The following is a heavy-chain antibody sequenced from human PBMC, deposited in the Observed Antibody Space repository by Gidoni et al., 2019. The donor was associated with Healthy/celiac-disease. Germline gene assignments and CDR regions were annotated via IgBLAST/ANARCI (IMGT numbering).Heavy chain of an antibody. CDR1: GCTFSSYA. V-gene: IGHV3-23*01. CDR3: AKMGSDY. CDR2: ISCSGGST. Sequence: EVQLLESGGGVVQPGGALRRTWAASGCTFSSYAMVWVGQAPGKGLVWGSAISCSGGSTYYATSVKGPFTNSRDNSKNTLFLQMNSLRAEDTAVYYCAKMGSDYWGQGTLVTVSS. D-gene: IGHD1-26*01. J-gene: IGHJ4*02.